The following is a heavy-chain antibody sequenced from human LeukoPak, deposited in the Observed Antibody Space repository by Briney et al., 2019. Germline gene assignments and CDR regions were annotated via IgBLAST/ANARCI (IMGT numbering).Heavy chain of an antibody. CDR1: GYTFTSNG. CDR2: IIPIFGTA. V-gene: IGHV1-69*05. D-gene: IGHD5-24*01. Sequence: GASVKVSCKASGYTFTSNGITWVRQAPGQGLEWMGGIIPIFGTANYAQKVQGRGTITTDESTSTAYMELSSLRSEDTAVYYCAREGGYNKVIYWGQGTLVTVSS. J-gene: IGHJ4*02. CDR3: AREGGYNKVIY.